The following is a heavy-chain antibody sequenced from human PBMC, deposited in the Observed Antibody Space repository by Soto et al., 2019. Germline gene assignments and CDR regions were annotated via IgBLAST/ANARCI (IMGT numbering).Heavy chain of an antibody. CDR1: GFIVSDKY. V-gene: IGHV3-53*01. Sequence: PGGSLRLSCAASGFIVSDKYMSWVRQAPGKGLEWVSVIYSDDTTYYADSVKGRFTISRDNSRNTLYLQMNSLRVEDTAVYYCARDQVTTNYWGQGTLVTVSS. CDR2: IYSDDTT. CDR3: ARDQVTTNY. D-gene: IGHD1-1*01. J-gene: IGHJ4*02.